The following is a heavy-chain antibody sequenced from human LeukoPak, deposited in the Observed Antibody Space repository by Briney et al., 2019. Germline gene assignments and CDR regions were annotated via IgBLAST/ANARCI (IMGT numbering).Heavy chain of an antibody. CDR2: ISAYNGNR. CDR1: GYTFVSYG. Sequence: ASVKVSCKASGYTFVSYGVSWVRQAPGQGLEWMAWISAYNGNRNYAQKFQGRVAMTTDTSTSTAYMELRSLRSDDTAVYYCARDFGTVVPAAEEAFDIWGQGTMVTVSS. CDR3: ARDFGTVVPAAEEAFDI. J-gene: IGHJ3*02. D-gene: IGHD2-2*01. V-gene: IGHV1-18*01.